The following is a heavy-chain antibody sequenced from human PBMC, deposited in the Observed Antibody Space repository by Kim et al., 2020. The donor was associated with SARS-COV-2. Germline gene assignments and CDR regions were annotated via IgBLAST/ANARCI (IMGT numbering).Heavy chain of an antibody. CDR1: GFTFSDYY. CDR2: ISSSGSTI. V-gene: IGHV3-11*04. D-gene: IGHD6-13*01. Sequence: GGSLRLSCAASGFTFSDYYMSWIRQAPGKGLEWVSYISSSGSTIYYADSVKGRFTISRDNAKNSLYLQMNSLRAEDTAVYYCARGGGDSSWFHRNPLGFDPWGQGTLVTVSS. CDR3: ARGGGDSSWFHRNPLGFDP. J-gene: IGHJ5*02.